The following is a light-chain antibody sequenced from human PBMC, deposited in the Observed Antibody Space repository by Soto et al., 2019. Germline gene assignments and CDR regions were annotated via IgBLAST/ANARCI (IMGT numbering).Light chain of an antibody. CDR1: QSVSSSY. J-gene: IGKJ1*01. Sequence: EIVLTQSPGTLSLSPGERATLSCRASQSVSSSYLAWYQQKPGHAPRLLIYAASSRATGIPDRFSGSGSGTDFTLTISRLEPEDFAVYYCHQYGSSHWTCGQGTKVEIK. CDR2: AAS. V-gene: IGKV3-20*01. CDR3: HQYGSSHWT.